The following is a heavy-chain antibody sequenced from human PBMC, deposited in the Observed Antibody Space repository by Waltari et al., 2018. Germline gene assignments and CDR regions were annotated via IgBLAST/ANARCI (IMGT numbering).Heavy chain of an antibody. CDR3: ARGGVGGYCSSTSCRRSYYFDY. Sequence: QVQLQESGPGLVKPSETLSLTCTVSGGSISSYYWSWIRQPAGKGLEWIGRIYTSGGTPYTPPLRSRVTMSVDTSKNQFSLKLSFGTAADTAVYYCARGGVGGYCSSTSCRRSYYFDYWGQGTLVTVSS. V-gene: IGHV4-4*07. J-gene: IGHJ4*02. D-gene: IGHD2-2*01. CDR1: GGSISSYY. CDR2: IYTSGGT.